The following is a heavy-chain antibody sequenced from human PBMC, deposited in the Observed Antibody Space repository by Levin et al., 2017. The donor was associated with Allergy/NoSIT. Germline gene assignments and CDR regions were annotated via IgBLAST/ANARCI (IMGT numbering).Heavy chain of an antibody. CDR3: ARGLTYFYNSASLGWFDP. J-gene: IGHJ5*01. V-gene: IGHV4-39*01. D-gene: IGHD3-10*01. Sequence: SQTLSLTCTVSGGSINTNDYYWAWIRQSPGKGLEWIVSVYYSGTTYYNPSLKSRVTMSVDTSKNQFSLKVTSVTATDTAFYFCARGLTYFYNSASLGWFDPWGQGTLVTVSS. CDR1: GGSINTNDYY. CDR2: VYYSGTT.